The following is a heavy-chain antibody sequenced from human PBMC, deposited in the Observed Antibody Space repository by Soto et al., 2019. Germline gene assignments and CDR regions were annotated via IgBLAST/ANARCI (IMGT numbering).Heavy chain of an antibody. Sequence: ASVKVSCKASGYTFTSYGISWVRQAPGQGLEWMGWINPNSGNTNYAQKLQGRVTMTTNTSISTAYMELSSLRSEDTAVYYCARGWSEGYSYGPDFWGQGTLVTVSS. D-gene: IGHD5-18*01. J-gene: IGHJ4*02. CDR1: GYTFTSYG. CDR3: ARGWSEGYSYGPDF. V-gene: IGHV1-8*02. CDR2: INPNSGNT.